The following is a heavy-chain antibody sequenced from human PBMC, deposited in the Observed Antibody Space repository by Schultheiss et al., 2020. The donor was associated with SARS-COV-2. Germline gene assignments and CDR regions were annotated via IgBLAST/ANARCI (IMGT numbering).Heavy chain of an antibody. CDR2: INPSGGST. Sequence: GESLKISCKASGYTFTSYYMHWVRQAPGQGLEWMGIINPSGGSTSYAQKFQGRVTMTRDTSTSTVYMELSSLRSEDTAVYYCARESVGATPGVVGDYWGQGTLVTVSS. D-gene: IGHD1-26*01. J-gene: IGHJ4*02. CDR3: ARESVGATPGVVGDY. CDR1: GYTFTSYY. V-gene: IGHV1-46*01.